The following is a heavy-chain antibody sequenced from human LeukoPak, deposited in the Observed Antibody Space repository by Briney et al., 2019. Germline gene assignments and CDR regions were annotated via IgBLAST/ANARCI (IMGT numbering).Heavy chain of an antibody. Sequence: GASVKVSCKASGGTFSSYAISWVRQAPGQGLEWMGRIIPILGIANYAQKFQGRVTITADKSTSTAYMELSSLRSEDTAVYYCAREAAQTYGIGWFDPWGQGTLVTVSS. V-gene: IGHV1-69*04. CDR1: GGTFSSYA. CDR3: AREAAQTYGIGWFDP. D-gene: IGHD1-26*01. CDR2: IIPILGIA. J-gene: IGHJ5*02.